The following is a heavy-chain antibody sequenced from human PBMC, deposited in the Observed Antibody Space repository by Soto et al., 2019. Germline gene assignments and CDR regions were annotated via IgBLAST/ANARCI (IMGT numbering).Heavy chain of an antibody. CDR3: ARDPGYSGYRLYDY. CDR1: GASITRDY. D-gene: IGHD5-12*01. Sequence: SETLSLTCTVSGASITRDYWTWIRQPPGKGLEWIGYIYYSGSTNYNPSLKSRVTISVDTSKNQFTLKLSSVTAADTAVYYCARDPGYSGYRLYDYWGQGTLVTVSS. J-gene: IGHJ4*02. CDR2: IYYSGST. V-gene: IGHV4-59*01.